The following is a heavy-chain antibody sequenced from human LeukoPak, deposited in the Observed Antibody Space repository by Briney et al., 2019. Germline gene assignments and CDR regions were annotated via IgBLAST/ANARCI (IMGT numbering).Heavy chain of an antibody. J-gene: IGHJ4*02. CDR3: ATTPYYYDSSGYYYY. Sequence: SETLSLTCTVFGGSVSSGSYYWSWIRQPPGKGLEWIGYIYYSGSTNYSPSLKSRVTISVDTSKNQFSLKLNSVTAADTAVYYCATTPYYYDSSGYYYYWGQGTLVTVSS. V-gene: IGHV4-61*01. CDR1: GGSVSSGSYY. CDR2: IYYSGST. D-gene: IGHD3-22*01.